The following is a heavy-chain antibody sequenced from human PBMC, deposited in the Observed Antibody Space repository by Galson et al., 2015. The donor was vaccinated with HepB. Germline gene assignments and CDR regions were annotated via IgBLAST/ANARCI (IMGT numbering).Heavy chain of an antibody. J-gene: IGHJ5*02. Sequence: SVKVSCKASGYTFSSYSITWVRQAPGQGLEWMGWISPYNRDTNYARKLQGRVTMTTDTFTSTAYMELRSLRSADTAVYYCARGSFVAMVGGTQNNWFGPWGQGILVTVSS. CDR2: ISPYNRDT. V-gene: IGHV1-18*01. CDR1: GYTFSSYS. CDR3: ARGSFVAMVGGTQNNWFGP. D-gene: IGHD2-15*01.